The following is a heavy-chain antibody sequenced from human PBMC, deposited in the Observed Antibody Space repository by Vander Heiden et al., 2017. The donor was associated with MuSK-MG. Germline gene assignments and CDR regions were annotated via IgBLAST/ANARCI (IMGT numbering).Heavy chain of an antibody. V-gene: IGHV4-34*01. CDR1: GGSFSGYY. CDR2: INHSGST. Sequence: QVQLQQWGAGLLKPSETLSLTCAVYGGSFSGYYWSWIRQPPGKGLEWIGEINHSGSTNYNPSLKSRVTISVDTSKNQFSLKLSSVTAADTAVYYCARAPRVRGVKATHQYYYYMDVWGKGTTVTVSS. J-gene: IGHJ6*03. D-gene: IGHD3-10*01. CDR3: ARAPRVRGVKATHQYYYYMDV.